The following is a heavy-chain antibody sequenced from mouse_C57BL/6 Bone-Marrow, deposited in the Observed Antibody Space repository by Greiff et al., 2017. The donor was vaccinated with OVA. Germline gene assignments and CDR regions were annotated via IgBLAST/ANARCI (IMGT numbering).Heavy chain of an antibody. V-gene: IGHV3-6*01. Sequence: EVKLVESGPGLVKPSQSLSLTCSVTGYSITSGYYWNWIRQFPGNKLEWMGYISYDGSNNYNPSLKNRISITRDTSKNQFFLKLNSVTTEDTATYYCARADGYYALRDAMDYWGQGTSVTVSS. J-gene: IGHJ4*01. D-gene: IGHD2-3*01. CDR2: ISYDGSN. CDR3: ARADGYYALRDAMDY. CDR1: GYSITSGYY.